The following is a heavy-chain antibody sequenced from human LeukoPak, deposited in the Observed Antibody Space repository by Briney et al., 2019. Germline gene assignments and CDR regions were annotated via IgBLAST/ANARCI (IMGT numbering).Heavy chain of an antibody. D-gene: IGHD2-2*01. CDR1: GYTFTGYY. CDR2: INPSSGGT. CDR3: ARDPDCSSTSCTDY. Sequence: ASVKVSCKASGYTFTGYYMHWVRQAPGQGLEWMGWINPSSGGTNYAQKFQGRVTMTRDTSISTAYMELSRLRSDDTAVYYCARDPDCSSTSCTDYWGQGTLVTVSS. V-gene: IGHV1-2*02. J-gene: IGHJ4*02.